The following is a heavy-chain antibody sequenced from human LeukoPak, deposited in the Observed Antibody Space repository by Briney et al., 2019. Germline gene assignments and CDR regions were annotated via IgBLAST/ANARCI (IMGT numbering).Heavy chain of an antibody. V-gene: IGHV4-39*07. CDR3: ARYSVAGTGDY. J-gene: IGHJ4*02. D-gene: IGHD6-19*01. Sequence: NPSETLSLTCTVSGGSISSSSYYWGWIRQPPGKGLEWIGSIYYSGSTYYNPSLKSRVTISVDTSKNQFSLKLSSVTAADTAVYYCARYSVAGTGDYWGQGTLVTVSS. CDR2: IYYSGST. CDR1: GGSISSSSYY.